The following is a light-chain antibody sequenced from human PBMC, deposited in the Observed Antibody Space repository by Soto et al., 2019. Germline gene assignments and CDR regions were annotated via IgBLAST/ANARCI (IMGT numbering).Light chain of an antibody. Sequence: QSVLTQPPSASGSPGQSVTISCTGAGTDVGQYNYVSWYQQHPGKAPKLLIHHVSNRPSGVSNRFSGSKSGNTASLTISGLQAEDEADYYCSSYTSSSTLYVFGTGTKVTVL. V-gene: IGLV2-14*01. CDR2: HVS. CDR1: GTDVGQYNY. J-gene: IGLJ1*01. CDR3: SSYTSSSTLYV.